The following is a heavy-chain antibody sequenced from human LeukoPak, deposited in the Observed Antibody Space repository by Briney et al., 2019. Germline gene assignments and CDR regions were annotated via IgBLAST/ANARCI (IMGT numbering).Heavy chain of an antibody. CDR1: GGSISSSSYY. CDR2: IYHSGST. J-gene: IGHJ2*01. CDR3: ARGLRDYYDSSGYTLVRYFDL. Sequence: SETLSLTCTVSGGSISSSSYYWGWIRQPPGKGLEWIGYIYHSGSTYYNPSLKSRVTISVDRSKNQFSLKLSSVTAADTAVYYCARGLRDYYDSSGYTLVRYFDLWGRGTLVTVSS. D-gene: IGHD3-22*01. V-gene: IGHV4-39*07.